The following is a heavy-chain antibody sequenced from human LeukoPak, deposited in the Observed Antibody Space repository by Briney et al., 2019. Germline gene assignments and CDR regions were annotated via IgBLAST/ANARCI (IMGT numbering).Heavy chain of an antibody. CDR1: GFIFSDYS. CDR2: ITGDGDST. V-gene: IGHV3-64*02. CDR3: ARVVGAGWFDP. J-gene: IGHJ5*02. Sequence: GGSLRLSCAASGFIFSDYSMHWVRLAPGGGLEYVSAITGDGDSTYYTDSVKGRSTISRDNSKNTLYLQVGGLRPEDMGIYYCARVVGAGWFDPWGQGTLVAVSS. D-gene: IGHD3-3*01.